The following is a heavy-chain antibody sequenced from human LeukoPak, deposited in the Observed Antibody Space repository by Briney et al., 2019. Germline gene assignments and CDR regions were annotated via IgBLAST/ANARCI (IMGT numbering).Heavy chain of an antibody. V-gene: IGHV4-59*08. CDR2: IYNGVST. D-gene: IGHD2-15*01. J-gene: IGHJ4*02. CDR1: GGSISSYY. Sequence: PSETLSLTCTVSGGSISSYYWSWIRQPPGKGLEWIGYIYNGVSTNYNPSLKSRVTISVDTSKNQFSLKLRSVTAADTAVYYCARHLGGGTFWFDYWGQGTLVTVSS. CDR3: ARHLGGGTFWFDY.